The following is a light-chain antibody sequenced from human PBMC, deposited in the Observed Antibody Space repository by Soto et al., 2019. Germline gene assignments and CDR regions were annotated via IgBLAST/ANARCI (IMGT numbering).Light chain of an antibody. Sequence: IQMTQSPSSVSASVGDSVTITCRASQVISSWLAWYQVKPGKAPKLLIYGASNRESGVPSRFSASESGTLFTLTINSLQPEDFAIYYCQQASSFPLTFGGGTTVEI. V-gene: IGKV1-12*01. CDR3: QQASSFPLT. CDR2: GAS. CDR1: QVISSW. J-gene: IGKJ4*01.